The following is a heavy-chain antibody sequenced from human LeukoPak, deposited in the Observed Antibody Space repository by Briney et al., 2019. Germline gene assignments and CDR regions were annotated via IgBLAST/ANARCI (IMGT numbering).Heavy chain of an antibody. D-gene: IGHD3-10*01. V-gene: IGHV4-4*02. CDR3: ARRVWFGELLYFDY. CDR1: GGSISSSNW. Sequence: SGTLSLTCAVSGGSISSSNWWSWIRQPPGKGLEWIGEIYHSGSTNYNPSLKSRVTISVDKSKTQFSLKLSSVTAADTAVYYCARRVWFGELLYFDYWGQGTLVTVSS. J-gene: IGHJ4*02. CDR2: IYHSGST.